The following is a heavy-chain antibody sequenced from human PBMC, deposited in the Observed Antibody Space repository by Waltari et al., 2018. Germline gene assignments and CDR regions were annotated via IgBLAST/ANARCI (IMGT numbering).Heavy chain of an antibody. D-gene: IGHD6-13*01. CDR2: IYTSGST. CDR3: ARDEGAGSSSWYGWFDP. V-gene: IGHV4-4*07. Sequence: QVQLQESGPGLVKPSETLSLTCTVSGGSISSYYWSWIRQPAGKGLEWIGRIYTSGSTNYNPSLKSRVTISVDKSKNQFSLKLSSVTAADTAVYYCARDEGAGSSSWYGWFDPWGQGTLVTVSS. J-gene: IGHJ5*02. CDR1: GGSISSYY.